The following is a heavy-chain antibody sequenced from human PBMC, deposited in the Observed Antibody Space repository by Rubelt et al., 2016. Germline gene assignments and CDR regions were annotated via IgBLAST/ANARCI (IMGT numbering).Heavy chain of an antibody. V-gene: IGHV4-34*01. CDR1: GGSFSGYY. J-gene: IGHJ4*02. CDR3: ARDLGYPLDFFPYY. D-gene: IGHD3-3*01. Sequence: QVQLQQWGAGLLKPSETLSLTCAVYGGSFSGYYWSWIRLPPGEINHSGSTNYNPSLKSRVTISVDTSKNQFSLKLSSVTAADTAVYYCARDLGYPLDFFPYYWGQGTLVTVSS. CDR2: INHSGST.